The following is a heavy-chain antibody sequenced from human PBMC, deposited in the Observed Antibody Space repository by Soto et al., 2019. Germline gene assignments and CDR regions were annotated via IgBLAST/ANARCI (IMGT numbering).Heavy chain of an antibody. V-gene: IGHV1-3*01. CDR2: INAGNGNT. CDR3: ARSTIVLMVYALYGMDL. D-gene: IGHD2-8*01. J-gene: IGHJ6*02. CDR1: GYTFTSYA. Sequence: ASVKVSCKASGYTFTSYAMHWVRQAPGQRLEWMGWINAGNGNTKYSQKFQGRVTITRDTSASTAYMELSSLRSEDTAVYYCARSTIVLMVYALYGMDLWGQGTTVTVSS.